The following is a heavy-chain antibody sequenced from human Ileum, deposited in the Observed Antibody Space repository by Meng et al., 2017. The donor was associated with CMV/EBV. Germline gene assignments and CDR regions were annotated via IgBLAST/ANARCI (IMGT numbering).Heavy chain of an antibody. CDR2: IYYSGST. D-gene: IGHD1/OR15-1a*01. V-gene: IGHV4-31*03. CDR1: GGSISSGGYD. CDR3: ARDFGSGTGTNTENWFDP. J-gene: IGHJ5*02. Sequence: LRLSCTVSGGSISSGGYDWSWIRQHPGKGLEWIGYIYYSGSTYYNPSLKSRVTISVDTSKNQFSLKLSSVTAADTAVYYCARDFGSGTGTNTENWFDPWGQGTLVTVSS.